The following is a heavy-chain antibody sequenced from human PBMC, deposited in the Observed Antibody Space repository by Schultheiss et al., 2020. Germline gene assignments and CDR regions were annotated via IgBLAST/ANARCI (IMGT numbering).Heavy chain of an antibody. J-gene: IGHJ4*02. CDR3: ARDVAGGDY. CDR1: GFIFSTYG. Sequence: GGSLRLSCAASGFIFSTYGMHWVRQAPGKGLEWVAIISYDGSNKYYADSVKGRLTISRDNSKNTLDLQMNSLRAEDTAVYYCARDVAGGDYWGQGTQVTVSS. V-gene: IGHV3-30*03. CDR2: ISYDGSNK. D-gene: IGHD6-19*01.